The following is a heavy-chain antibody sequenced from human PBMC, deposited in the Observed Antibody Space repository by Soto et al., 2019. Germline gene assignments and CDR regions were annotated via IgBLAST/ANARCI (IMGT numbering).Heavy chain of an antibody. CDR1: GGSISSGGYY. CDR2: IDYSGST. V-gene: IGHV4-31*03. CDR3: ARGGERNYYYYYMDV. D-gene: IGHD2-21*01. J-gene: IGHJ6*03. Sequence: SETLSLTCTVSGGSISSGGYYWSWIRQHPGKGLEWIGYIDYSGSTYYNPSLKSRVTISVATSKNQFSLKLSSVTAADTAVYYCARGGERNYYYYYMDVWGKGTTVTVSS.